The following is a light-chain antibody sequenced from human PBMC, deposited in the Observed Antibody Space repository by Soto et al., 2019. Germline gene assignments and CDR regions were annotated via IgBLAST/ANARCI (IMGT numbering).Light chain of an antibody. CDR3: QQYLNWPAFT. CDR2: AAS. J-gene: IGKJ3*01. V-gene: IGKV3-15*01. Sequence: EIEMTQSPATLSVSPGERATLSCRASQSVSSKLAWYQQKPGQAPSLLIYAASARATGIPGRFSGSGSGTEFTLTISNLHSEDFAVYYCQQYLNWPAFTFGPGTKVDIK. CDR1: QSVSSK.